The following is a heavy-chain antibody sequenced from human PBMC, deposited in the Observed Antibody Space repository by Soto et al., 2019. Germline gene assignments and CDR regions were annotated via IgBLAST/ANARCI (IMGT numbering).Heavy chain of an antibody. J-gene: IGHJ4*02. Sequence: SVKVSCKASGGTFSSFAISWVRQAPGQGLEWMGGIIPILGTAKYPQKFQGRVTMTTDTSTSTAYMELRSLRSDDTAVYYCARGAVVTADFDXWGQGTLVTV. V-gene: IGHV1-69*05. CDR3: ARGAVVTADFDX. CDR1: GGTFSSFA. D-gene: IGHD2-15*01. CDR2: IIPILGTA.